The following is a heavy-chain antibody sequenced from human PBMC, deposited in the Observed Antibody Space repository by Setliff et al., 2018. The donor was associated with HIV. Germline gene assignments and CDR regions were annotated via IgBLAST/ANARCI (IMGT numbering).Heavy chain of an antibody. V-gene: IGHV3-13*01. CDR3: ARSMNYDTSGWSFDAFDI. D-gene: IGHD3-22*01. Sequence: PGGSLRLSCAASGFTFSDYYMSWIRQATGKGLEWVSAIGTAGDTYYPGSVKGRFTISRENAKNSLYLQMNSLRAEDTAVYYCARSMNYDTSGWSFDAFDIWGQGTMVTVSS. CDR2: IGTAGDT. CDR1: GFTFSDYY. J-gene: IGHJ3*02.